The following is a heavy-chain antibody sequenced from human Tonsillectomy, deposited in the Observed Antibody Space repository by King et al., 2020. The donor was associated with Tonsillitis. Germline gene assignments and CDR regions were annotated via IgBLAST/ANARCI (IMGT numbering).Heavy chain of an antibody. D-gene: IGHD3-22*01. CDR2: LIPLFGTA. V-gene: IGHV1-69*01. Sequence: QLVQSGAEVKKPGSSVKVSCKASGGTFSSYAISWVRQAPGQGLEWMRGLIPLFGTANYAQKFQGRITIIADESTRTAYMELSSLRSEDTAVYYCARDYYDSSGYWFDYWGQGILVTVSS. CDR1: GGTFSSYA. CDR3: ARDYYDSSGYWFDY. J-gene: IGHJ4*02.